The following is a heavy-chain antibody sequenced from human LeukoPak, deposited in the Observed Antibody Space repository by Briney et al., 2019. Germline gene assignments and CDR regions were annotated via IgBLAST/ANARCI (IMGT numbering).Heavy chain of an antibody. D-gene: IGHD2-8*01. CDR2: IYYSGST. V-gene: IGHV4-59*01. CDR1: GGSISSYY. Sequence: SETLSLTCTVSGGSISSYYWSWIRQPPGKGLEWIGYIYYSGSTNYNPSLKSRVTISVDTSQNQFSLKLSSVTAADTAVYYCARDQGYCTNGVCGPWGQGTLVTVSS. CDR3: ARDQGYCTNGVCGP. J-gene: IGHJ5*02.